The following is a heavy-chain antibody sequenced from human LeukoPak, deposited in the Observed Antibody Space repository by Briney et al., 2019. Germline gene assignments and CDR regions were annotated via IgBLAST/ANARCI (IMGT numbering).Heavy chain of an antibody. D-gene: IGHD3-22*01. CDR3: ARAEYHSSGSY. Sequence: GGSLRLSCAASGFTFSSYWMHWVRQAPGKGLVWVSHINTDSSRTTYADSVKGRFTISRDNARRTLYLQMNSLRAEDTAVYYCARAEYHSSGSYWGQGTLVTVPS. J-gene: IGHJ4*02. V-gene: IGHV3-74*01. CDR2: INTDSSRT. CDR1: GFTFSSYW.